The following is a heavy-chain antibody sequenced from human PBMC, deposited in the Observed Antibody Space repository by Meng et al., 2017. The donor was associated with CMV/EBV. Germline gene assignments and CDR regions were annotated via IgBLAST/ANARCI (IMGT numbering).Heavy chain of an antibody. J-gene: IGHJ6*02. CDR1: GYTFTSYG. CDR3: ARDRAAAGSYYYYYGMDV. D-gene: IGHD6-13*01. V-gene: IGHV1-18*01. CDR2: ISAYNGNT. Sequence: ASVKVSCKASGYTFTSYGISWVRQAHGQGLEWMGWISAYNGNTNYAQKLQGRVTMTTDTSTSTAYMELRSLRSDDTAVYYCARDRAAAGSYYYYYGMDVWGQGTTVTVSS.